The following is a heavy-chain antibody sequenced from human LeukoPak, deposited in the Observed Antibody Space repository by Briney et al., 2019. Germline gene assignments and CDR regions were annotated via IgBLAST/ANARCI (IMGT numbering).Heavy chain of an antibody. D-gene: IGHD6-19*01. J-gene: IGHJ4*02. CDR1: GGSISSSSYY. V-gene: IGHV4-39*07. CDR2: IYYSGST. Sequence: SETLSLTCTVSGGSISSSSYYWGWIRQPPGKGLEWIGSIYYSGSTYYNPSLKSRFTISVDTSKNQFSLKLSSVTAADTAVYYCARAYSSGWYYFDYWGQGTLVTVSS. CDR3: ARAYSSGWYYFDY.